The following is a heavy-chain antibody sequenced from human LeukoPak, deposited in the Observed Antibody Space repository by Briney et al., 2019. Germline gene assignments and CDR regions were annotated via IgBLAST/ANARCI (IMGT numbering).Heavy chain of an antibody. CDR1: GGSFSGYY. V-gene: IGHV4-34*01. Sequence: SETLSLTCAVYGGSFSGYYWSWIRQPPGKGLEWIGEINHSGSTNYNPSLKRRATISVDTSKNQFSLKPSSVTAADTAVYYCARENWLGRGNWFDPWGQGTLVTVSS. CDR2: INHSGST. J-gene: IGHJ5*02. D-gene: IGHD6-19*01. CDR3: ARENWLGRGNWFDP.